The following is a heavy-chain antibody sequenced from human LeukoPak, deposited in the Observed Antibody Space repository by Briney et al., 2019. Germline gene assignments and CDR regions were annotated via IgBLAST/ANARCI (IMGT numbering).Heavy chain of an antibody. CDR1: AFTFRSYG. V-gene: IGHV3-30*02. D-gene: IGHD2-15*01. J-gene: IGHJ4*02. CDR3: AKGRIRYSDFDY. CDR2: IRYDGSNK. Sequence: PGGSLRLSCATSAFTFRSYGMHWVRQAPDKGLEWVAFIRYDGSNKYYADSVKGRFTISRDNSKNTLYLQMNSLRAEDTAVYYCAKGRIRYSDFDYWGQGTLVTVSS.